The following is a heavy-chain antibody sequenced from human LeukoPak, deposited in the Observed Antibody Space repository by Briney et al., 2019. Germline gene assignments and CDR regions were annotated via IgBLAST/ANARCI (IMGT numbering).Heavy chain of an antibody. CDR3: VAAAAGTLYYYYGMDV. J-gene: IGHJ6*02. V-gene: IGHV3-11*01. Sequence: GGSLRLSCAASGFTFSDYYMSWIRQAPGKGLEWVSYISSSGSTIYYADSVKGRFTISRDNAKNSPYLQMNSLRAEDTAVYYCVAAAAGTLYYYYGMDVWGQGTTVTVSS. D-gene: IGHD6-13*01. CDR2: ISSSGSTI. CDR1: GFTFSDYY.